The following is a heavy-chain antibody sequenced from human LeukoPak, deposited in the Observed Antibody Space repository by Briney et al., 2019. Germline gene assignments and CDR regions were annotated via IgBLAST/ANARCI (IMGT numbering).Heavy chain of an antibody. V-gene: IGHV1-2*02. Sequence: WASVKVSCKASRYTFTGYYMHWVRQAPGKGREGMGWINPISGGKNYAQKLQGRVTMTRDTSISTAYMELRRLRSDDTAVYYCARSYRYYYDSSGPGVYWGQGTLVTVSS. D-gene: IGHD3-22*01. CDR2: INPISGGK. CDR3: ARSYRYYYDSSGPGVY. J-gene: IGHJ4*02. CDR1: RYTFTGYY.